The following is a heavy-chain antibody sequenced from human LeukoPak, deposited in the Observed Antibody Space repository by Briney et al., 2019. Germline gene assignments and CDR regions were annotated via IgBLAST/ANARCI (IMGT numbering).Heavy chain of an antibody. CDR1: GGSINTSDYY. CDR3: ATTARHCSDY. J-gene: IGHJ4*02. CDR2: IFYSGNT. D-gene: IGHD6-6*01. Sequence: PSETLSLTCTVSGGSINTSDYYWTWIRQPPGKGLEWIGYIFYSGNTYYNPSLKSRVIISIDTSKNQFSLRLSSVTAADTAVYYYATTARHCSDYWGQGTLVTVSS. V-gene: IGHV4-30-4*08.